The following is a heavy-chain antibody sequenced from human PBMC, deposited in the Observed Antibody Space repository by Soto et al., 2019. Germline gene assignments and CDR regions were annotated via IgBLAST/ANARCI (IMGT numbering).Heavy chain of an antibody. CDR2: INSDGSST. Sequence: GGSLRLSCAASGFTFSSYWMHWVRQAPGKGLVWVSRINSDGSSTSYADSVKGRFTISRDNAKNTLYLQMNSLRAEDTAVYYCARGVYDYCMDVWGKGTTVTVSS. V-gene: IGHV3-74*01. CDR1: GFTFSSYW. J-gene: IGHJ6*03. CDR3: ARGVYDYCMDV.